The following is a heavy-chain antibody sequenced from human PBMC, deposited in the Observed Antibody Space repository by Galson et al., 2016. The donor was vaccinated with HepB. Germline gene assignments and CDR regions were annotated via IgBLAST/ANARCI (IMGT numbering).Heavy chain of an antibody. CDR1: GISLNNYW. CDR3: GTVFEY. V-gene: IGHV3-74*01. J-gene: IGHJ4*02. Sequence: SLRLSCAVSGISLNNYWMHWVRQVPGKGLVWVARIDHEGRGTSYADSVRGRSTMSRDSAKSTVYLQMDSLGAEDTAVYYCGTVFEYWGQGSRVTVSS. CDR2: IDHEGRGT.